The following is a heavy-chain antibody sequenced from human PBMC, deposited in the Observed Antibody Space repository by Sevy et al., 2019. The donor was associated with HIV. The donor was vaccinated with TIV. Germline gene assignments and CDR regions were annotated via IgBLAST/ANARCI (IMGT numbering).Heavy chain of an antibody. D-gene: IGHD3-22*01. CDR1: GFTFSSYS. Sequence: GGSLRLSCAASGFTFSSYSMNWVRQAPGKVLEWVSSISSSSSYIYYADSVKGRFTISRDNAKNSLYLQMNSLRAEDTAVYYCARNYDSSGYYSDYWGQGTLVTVSS. CDR3: ARNYDSSGYYSDY. V-gene: IGHV3-21*01. J-gene: IGHJ4*02. CDR2: ISSSSSYI.